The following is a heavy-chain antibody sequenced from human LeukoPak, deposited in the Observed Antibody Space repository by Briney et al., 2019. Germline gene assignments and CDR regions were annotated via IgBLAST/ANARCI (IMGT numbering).Heavy chain of an antibody. CDR2: INPSGGST. J-gene: IGHJ4*02. Sequence: ASVKVSCKASGYTFTGYYMHWVRQAPGQGLEWMGLINPSGGSTNYAQKFQGRVTMTRDTSISTAYMELSRLRSDDTAVYYCARGPIAPQYWGQGTLVTVSS. D-gene: IGHD6-13*01. V-gene: IGHV1-2*02. CDR1: GYTFTGYY. CDR3: ARGPIAPQY.